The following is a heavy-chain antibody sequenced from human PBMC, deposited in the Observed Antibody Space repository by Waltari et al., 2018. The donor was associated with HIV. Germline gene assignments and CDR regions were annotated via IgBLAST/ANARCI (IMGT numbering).Heavy chain of an antibody. J-gene: IGHJ4*02. Sequence: QVQLVQSGAEVKKPGASVKVSCKASGYSFTDYYLHWVRPAPGQGLEWVGRINPNSGGTSYAHMFQGRVALTRDTPISTAYLDLSSLRSDDTAVYFCARVDETSGYYIDYWGQGTLVTVSS. CDR1: GYSFTDYY. D-gene: IGHD3-22*01. CDR3: ARVDETSGYYIDY. V-gene: IGHV1-2*06. CDR2: INPNSGGT.